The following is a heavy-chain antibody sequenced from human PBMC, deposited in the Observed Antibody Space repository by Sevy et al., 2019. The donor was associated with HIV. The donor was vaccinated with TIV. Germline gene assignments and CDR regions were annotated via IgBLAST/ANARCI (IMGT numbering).Heavy chain of an antibody. CDR2: ISGSGTRT. Sequence: GGSLRLSCAVSGFSFDSYGMTWVRQAPGKGLEWVSAISGSGTRTYYADSVKGRFIISRDNPKNTLDLQMNSLRAEDTVIYYCAKGGGGHYDPDEIAYYFYYYNMDVWGKGTTVTVSS. V-gene: IGHV3-23*01. CDR3: AKGGGGHYDPDEIAYYFYYYNMDV. J-gene: IGHJ6*03. D-gene: IGHD3-22*01. CDR1: GFSFDSYG.